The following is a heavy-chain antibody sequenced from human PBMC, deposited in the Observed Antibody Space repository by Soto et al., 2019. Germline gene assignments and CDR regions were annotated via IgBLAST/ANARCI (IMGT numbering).Heavy chain of an antibody. V-gene: IGHV3-21*01. Sequence: EVQLVESGGGLVKPGGSLRLSCAASGFTFSSYSMNWVRQAPGKGLEWVSSISSSSSYIYYADSVKGRFTISRDNAKNSQLLQMNRMRADDTAVYYCERTQPVYRYGYGLGYWGQGTLVTVSS. J-gene: IGHJ4*02. CDR3: ERTQPVYRYGYGLGY. D-gene: IGHD5-18*01. CDR2: ISSSSSYI. CDR1: GFTFSSYS.